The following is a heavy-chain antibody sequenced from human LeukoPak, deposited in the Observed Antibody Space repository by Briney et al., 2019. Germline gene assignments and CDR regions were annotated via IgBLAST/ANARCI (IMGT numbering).Heavy chain of an antibody. CDR2: IYHGGST. CDR1: GYSISSGYY. Sequence: SETLSLTCTVSGYSISSGYYWGWIRQPPGKGLEWIGGIYHGGSTYYNPSLRSRVIVSVDTSKNHFSLKMSSVTAADTAVYYCARDLATCAGDCYSDGFDSWGRGTRVTVSS. CDR3: ARDLATCAGDCYSDGFDS. V-gene: IGHV4-38-2*02. D-gene: IGHD2-21*02. J-gene: IGHJ4*02.